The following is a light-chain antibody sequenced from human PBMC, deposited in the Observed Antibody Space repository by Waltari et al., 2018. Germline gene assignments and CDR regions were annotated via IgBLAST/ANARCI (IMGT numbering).Light chain of an antibody. V-gene: IGKV3-20*01. CDR1: QSVSRA. Sequence: EIVLTQSPGTLSLSPGERATLSCRARQSVSRALAWYQQKPGQAPRLLISGASNRATGIPDRFSGSGSGTDFSLTISSLEPEDFAVYYCQHYVRLPATFGQGTKVEIK. CDR2: GAS. J-gene: IGKJ1*01. CDR3: QHYVRLPAT.